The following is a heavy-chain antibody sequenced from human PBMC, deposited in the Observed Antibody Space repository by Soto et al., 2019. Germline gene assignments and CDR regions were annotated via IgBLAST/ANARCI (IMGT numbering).Heavy chain of an antibody. Sequence: PSETLSLSCAVYGGSFSCYCWSWSRQPPGKGLEWIGEINHSGSTNYNPSLKSRVTISVDTSKNQFSLKLSSVTAADTAVYYCARFDRQYYDSSGYYYFDYWGQGTLVTVSS. CDR2: INHSGST. J-gene: IGHJ4*02. CDR3: ARFDRQYYDSSGYYYFDY. V-gene: IGHV4-34*01. CDR1: GGSFSCYC. D-gene: IGHD3-22*01.